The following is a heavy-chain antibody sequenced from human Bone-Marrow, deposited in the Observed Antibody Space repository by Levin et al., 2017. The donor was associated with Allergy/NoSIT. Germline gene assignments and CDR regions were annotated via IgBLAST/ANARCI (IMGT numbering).Heavy chain of an antibody. Sequence: PGGSLRLSCAASGFTLSQYWMTWVRQAPGKGLEWVAKIKADGSEKYYVDSLKGRFSISRDNTRKSVSLQISNLRAEDTAVYYCARDSFSTSSGLDYYYGLDVWGQGTTDTV. CDR2: IKADGSEK. CDR1: GFTLSQYW. J-gene: IGHJ6*02. D-gene: IGHD2-2*01. CDR3: ARDSFSTSSGLDYYYGLDV. V-gene: IGHV3-7*01.